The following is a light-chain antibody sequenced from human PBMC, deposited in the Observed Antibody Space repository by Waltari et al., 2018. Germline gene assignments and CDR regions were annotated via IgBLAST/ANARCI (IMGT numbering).Light chain of an antibody. CDR1: QNVGTQ. Sequence: IEMTQSPATLSVSPGERATLSCRARQNVGTQLAWYQQKPGLAPRLLIYDAFTKATGIPARFSGSWSGTEFTLTISSLQSEDLALYHCLQYHYWPPWTFGQGTKVEVK. CDR2: DAF. J-gene: IGKJ1*01. V-gene: IGKV3-15*01. CDR3: LQYHYWPPWT.